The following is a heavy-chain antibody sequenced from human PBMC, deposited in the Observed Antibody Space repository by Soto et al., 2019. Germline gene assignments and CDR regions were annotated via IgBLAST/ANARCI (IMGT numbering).Heavy chain of an antibody. V-gene: IGHV4-39*01. J-gene: IGHJ5*02. CDR2: IYYSGST. Sequence: ETLSLTCRFSGGSINSSSYFWGWVRQPPGKGLEWNGSIYYSGSTYYNPSLRSRVTISVDTSKNQFSLRLNSVTAADTAVFYCARHYSSGSRNWFDPWGQGTLVTVSS. CDR3: ARHYSSGSRNWFDP. D-gene: IGHD6-19*01. CDR1: GGSINSSSYF.